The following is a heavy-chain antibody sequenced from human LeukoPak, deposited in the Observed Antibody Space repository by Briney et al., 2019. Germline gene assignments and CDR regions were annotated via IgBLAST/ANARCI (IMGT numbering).Heavy chain of an antibody. V-gene: IGHV4-34*01. D-gene: IGHD6-13*01. CDR1: GGSFSGYY. Sequence: SETLSLTCAVYGGSFSGYYWSWIRQPPGKGLEWIGEINHSGSTNYNPSLKSRVTISVDTSKNQFSLKLSSVTAADTAVYYCAREPHIAAAGRVLDCWGQGTLVTVSS. CDR2: INHSGST. CDR3: AREPHIAAAGRVLDC. J-gene: IGHJ4*02.